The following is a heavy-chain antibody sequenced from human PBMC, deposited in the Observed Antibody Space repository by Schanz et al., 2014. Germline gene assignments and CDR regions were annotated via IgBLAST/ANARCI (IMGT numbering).Heavy chain of an antibody. V-gene: IGHV3-64D*06. CDR3: GRRGTGMARWYFGL. CDR1: GFTFSTFA. Sequence: EVQLVESGGGLVQPGGSLRLSCSASGFTFSTFAMHWVRQAPGKGLEYISAISNNGDSTYYADSVKGRFTISRDNSKNTLFHQMSSLRVDDMAVYYCGRRGTGMARWYFGLWGRGTLVTVAS. J-gene: IGHJ2*01. CDR2: ISNNGDST. D-gene: IGHD5-18*01.